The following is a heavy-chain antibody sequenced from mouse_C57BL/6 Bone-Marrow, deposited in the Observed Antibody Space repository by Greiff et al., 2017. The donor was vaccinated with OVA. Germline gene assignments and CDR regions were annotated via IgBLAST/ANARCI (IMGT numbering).Heavy chain of an antibody. Sequence: EVKLMESGAGLVKPGGSLKLSCAASGFTFSSYAMSWVRQTPEKRLEWVAYISSGGDYIYYADTVKGRFTISRDNARNTLYLQMSSLKSEDTAMYYCTRDVLLPPFAYWGQGTLVTVSA. J-gene: IGHJ3*01. V-gene: IGHV5-9-1*02. CDR2: ISSGGDYI. CDR3: TRDVLLPPFAY. D-gene: IGHD1-1*01. CDR1: GFTFSSYA.